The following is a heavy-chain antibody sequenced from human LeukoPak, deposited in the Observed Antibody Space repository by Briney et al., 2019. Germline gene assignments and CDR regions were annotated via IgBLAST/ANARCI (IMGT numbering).Heavy chain of an antibody. CDR3: AREISSWYRTEGRFDP. CDR1: GFTFSNCW. V-gene: IGHV3-7*01. J-gene: IGHJ5*02. CDR2: IKQDGSEK. D-gene: IGHD6-13*01. Sequence: GGSLRLSCAASGFTFSNCWMTWVRQAPGKGLEWVANIKQDGSEKYYLDSVRGRFTISRDNAKNSLYLQMNSLRVEDTAAYYCAREISSWYRTEGRFDPWGQGTLVTVSS.